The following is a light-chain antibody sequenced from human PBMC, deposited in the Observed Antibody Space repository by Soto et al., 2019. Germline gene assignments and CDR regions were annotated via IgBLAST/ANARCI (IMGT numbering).Light chain of an antibody. CDR2: DAS. J-gene: IGLJ1*01. CDR1: SSDVGDYNY. CDR3: CSYAGTYSFV. Sequence: QSVLTQPRSVSGSPGQSVTISCTGTSSDVGDYNYVSWYQQHPGKAPKLMIYDASKRPSGVPDRFSGSKSANTASLTISGLQTEEEADYYCCSYAGTYSFVFGTGTKVTVL. V-gene: IGLV2-11*01.